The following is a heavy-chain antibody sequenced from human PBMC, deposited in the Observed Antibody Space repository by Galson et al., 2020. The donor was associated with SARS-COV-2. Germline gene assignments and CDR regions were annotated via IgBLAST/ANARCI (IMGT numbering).Heavy chain of an antibody. V-gene: IGHV3-30*18. CDR3: AKDRSSSWDENWFDP. J-gene: IGHJ5*02. D-gene: IGHD6-13*01. CDR1: GFTFSSYG. CDR2: ISYDGSNK. Sequence: GESLKISCAASGFTFSSYGMHWVRQAPGKGLEWVAVISYDGSNKYYADSVKGRFTISRDNSKNTLYLQMNSLRAEDTAVYYCAKDRSSSWDENWFDPWGQGTLVTVSS.